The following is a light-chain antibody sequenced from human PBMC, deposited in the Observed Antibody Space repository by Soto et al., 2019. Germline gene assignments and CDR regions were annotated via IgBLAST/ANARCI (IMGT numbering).Light chain of an antibody. Sequence: EIVLTQSPCTLSLSPGERAPLSCRASQSVSSSYLVWYQQKPGQAPRLLIYGASSKATGIPDRFSGSGSGTAFTLTISRLEPEDVVVYYCQQYGSSPPFTFGPGTKVDIK. V-gene: IGKV3-20*01. J-gene: IGKJ3*01. CDR1: QSVSSSY. CDR3: QQYGSSPPFT. CDR2: GAS.